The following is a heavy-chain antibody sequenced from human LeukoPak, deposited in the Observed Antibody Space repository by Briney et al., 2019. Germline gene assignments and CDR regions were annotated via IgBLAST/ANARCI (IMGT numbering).Heavy chain of an antibody. CDR3: ARVIRDYFYD. V-gene: IGHV3-66*02. D-gene: IGHD2/OR15-2a*01. CDR2: IYSGGST. Sequence: GGSLRLSCAASGFTVSSYYMSWVRQAPGKGLEWVSVIYSGGSTYYAASVKGRFTISRDNSKNTLYLKLNCLTAEDTAVYYCARVIRDYFYDWGQGTLVTV. J-gene: IGHJ4*02. CDR1: GFTVSSYY.